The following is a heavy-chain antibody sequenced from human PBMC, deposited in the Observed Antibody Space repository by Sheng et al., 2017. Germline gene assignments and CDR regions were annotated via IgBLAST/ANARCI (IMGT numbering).Heavy chain of an antibody. V-gene: IGHV3-33*01. CDR1: GFTFSSYG. D-gene: IGHD3-22*01. J-gene: IGHJ4*02. CDR3: ARPSRPGDYYDSSGPDFDY. Sequence: QVQLVESGGGVVQPGRSLRLSCAASGFTFSSYGMHWVRQAPGKGLEWVAVIWYDGGNKYYADSVKGRFTISRDNSNNTLYLQLNSLRAEDTAVYYCARPSRPGDYYDSSGPDFDYWGQGTLVTVSS. CDR2: IWYDGGNK.